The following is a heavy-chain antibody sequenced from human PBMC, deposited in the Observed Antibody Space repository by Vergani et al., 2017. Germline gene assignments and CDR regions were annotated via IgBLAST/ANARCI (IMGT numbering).Heavy chain of an antibody. CDR2: IKQDGSEK. Sequence: EVQLVESGGGLVQPGGSLRLSCAASGFTFSSYWMSWVRQAPGKGLEWVANIKQDGSEKYYVDSVKGRFTISRDNAKNSLYLQMNSLRAADTAVYYCAREVIRGNFDYWGQGTLVTVSS. CDR3: AREVIRGNFDY. CDR1: GFTFSSYW. J-gene: IGHJ4*02. D-gene: IGHD1-1*01. V-gene: IGHV3-7*01.